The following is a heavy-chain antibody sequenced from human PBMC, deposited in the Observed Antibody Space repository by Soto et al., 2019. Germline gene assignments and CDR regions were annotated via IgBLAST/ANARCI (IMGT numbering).Heavy chain of an antibody. J-gene: IGHJ6*02. CDR1: GYTFTSYG. D-gene: IGHD3-16*01. CDR2: INGYNGNT. CDR3: ARMGDVPYYYYGMDG. Sequence: QVQLVQSGAEVKKPGASVKVSCKASGYTFTSYGITWVRQAPGQGLEWLGWINGYNGNTNYAQKLQGRVTMTTATSTSTAYMQLRSPRSDATAVYYCARMGDVPYYYYGMDGWGQGTTVTVSS. V-gene: IGHV1-18*01.